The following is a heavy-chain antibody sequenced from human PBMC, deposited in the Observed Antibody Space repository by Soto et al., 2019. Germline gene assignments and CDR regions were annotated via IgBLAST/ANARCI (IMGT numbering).Heavy chain of an antibody. V-gene: IGHV4-59*08. CDR2: TRST. J-gene: IGHJ5*02. Sequence: LSLTCTVSGDSISSFYWSWIRQPPGKGLEWIGYTRSTNYNPSLKSRVTISVDTSLNQVSLRLTSVTAADTAVYYCARRGGGFDNWFDPWGQGTLVTVSS. CDR3: ARRGGGFDNWFDP. CDR1: GDSISSFY.